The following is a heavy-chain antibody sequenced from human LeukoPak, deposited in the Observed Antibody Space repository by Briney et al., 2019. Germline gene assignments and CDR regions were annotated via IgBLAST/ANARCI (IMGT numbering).Heavy chain of an antibody. J-gene: IGHJ1*01. Sequence: GGSLRLSCAASGFTFTTYAMSWARQAPGKGLEWVSTIRGDGYTTHYADSVKGRFTISRDNSKSTPYLQMNSLRAEDTAVYYCAKDLDDSSGFYSFHHWGQGTLVTVSS. D-gene: IGHD3-22*01. CDR3: AKDLDDSSGFYSFHH. CDR1: GFTFTTYA. CDR2: IRGDGYTT. V-gene: IGHV3-23*01.